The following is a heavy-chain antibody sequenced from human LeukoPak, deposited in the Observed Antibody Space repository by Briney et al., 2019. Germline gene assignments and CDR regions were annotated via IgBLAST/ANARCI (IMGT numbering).Heavy chain of an antibody. CDR2: IYYSGRT. CDR1: GDSVSSGSYY. Sequence: NTSETLSLTCTVSGDSVSSGSYYWSWIRQPPGKGLEWIGCIYYSGRTYYNPSLKSRVTISVDMSKSQFSLRLTSVTAADTAVYYCARKNDLEIWGQGTLVTVSS. D-gene: IGHD2/OR15-2a*01. J-gene: IGHJ3*02. CDR3: ARKNDLEI. V-gene: IGHV4-61*01.